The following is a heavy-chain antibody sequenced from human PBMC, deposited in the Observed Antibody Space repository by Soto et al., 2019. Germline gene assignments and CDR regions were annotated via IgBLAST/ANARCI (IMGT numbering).Heavy chain of an antibody. J-gene: IGHJ4*02. CDR2: IRSKPHNYAT. D-gene: IGHD2-15*01. V-gene: IGHV3-73*01. CDR3: TRRYCRGGICYFTFDC. CDR1: GFNFSASA. Sequence: GGSLRLSCAASGFNFSASATHWVRQTSGKGLEWVGRIRSKPHNYATVYAASVKGRFTISRDDSQNTAYLQMSSLKTEDTAVYYCTRRYCRGGICYFTFDCWGQGTLVTVSS.